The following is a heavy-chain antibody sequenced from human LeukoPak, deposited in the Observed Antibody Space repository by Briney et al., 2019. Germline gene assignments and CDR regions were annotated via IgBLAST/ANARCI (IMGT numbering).Heavy chain of an antibody. Sequence: GGSLRLSCAASGFTFSSYAMSWVRQAPGKGLEWVSAISGSGGSTYYADSVKGRFTISRDNSKNTLYLQMNSLRAEDTAVYYCAKTGVANYYDSSGYYDYWGQGTLVTVSS. J-gene: IGHJ4*02. CDR1: GFTFSSYA. V-gene: IGHV3-23*01. CDR2: ISGSGGST. D-gene: IGHD3-22*01. CDR3: AKTGVANYYDSSGYYDY.